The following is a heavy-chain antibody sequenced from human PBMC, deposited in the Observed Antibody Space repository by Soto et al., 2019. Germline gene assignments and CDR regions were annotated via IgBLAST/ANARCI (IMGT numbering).Heavy chain of an antibody. CDR1: GGSISSGGYY. D-gene: IGHD1-26*01. CDR2: IYYSGST. Sequence: PSETLSLTCTVSGGSISSGGYYWSWIRQHPGKGLEWIGYIYYSGSTYYNPSLKSRVTISVDTSKNQFSLKLSSVTAADTAVYYCARVVTRGLFDYWGQGTLVTVSS. V-gene: IGHV4-31*03. J-gene: IGHJ4*02. CDR3: ARVVTRGLFDY.